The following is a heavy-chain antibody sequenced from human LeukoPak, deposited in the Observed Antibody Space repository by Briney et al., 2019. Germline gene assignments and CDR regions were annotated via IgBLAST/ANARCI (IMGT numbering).Heavy chain of an antibody. CDR2: VWYDGSNI. CDR3: ARGGYSGTYYFDY. V-gene: IGHV3-33*01. J-gene: IGHJ4*02. D-gene: IGHD5-12*01. Sequence: PGRSLRLSCVASVFTFSTYGMHWVRQAPGKGLEWVAVVWYDGSNIHYVDSVKGRFTISRDNSKSTLYLQMNSLTAEATAVYYCARGGYSGTYYFDYWGQGTLVTVSS. CDR1: VFTFSTYG.